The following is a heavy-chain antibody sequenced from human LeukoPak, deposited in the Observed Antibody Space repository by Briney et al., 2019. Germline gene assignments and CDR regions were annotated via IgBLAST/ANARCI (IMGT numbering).Heavy chain of an antibody. J-gene: IGHJ4*02. CDR3: AKLDSSGYYPDIFDY. V-gene: IGHV3-23*01. Sequence: GGSLRLSCAASGFTFSNAWMSWVRQAPGKGLEWVSAISGSGGSTYYADSVKGRFTISRDNSKNTLYLQMNSLRAEDTAVYYCAKLDSSGYYPDIFDYWGQGTLVTVSS. CDR1: GFTFSNAW. CDR2: ISGSGGST. D-gene: IGHD3-22*01.